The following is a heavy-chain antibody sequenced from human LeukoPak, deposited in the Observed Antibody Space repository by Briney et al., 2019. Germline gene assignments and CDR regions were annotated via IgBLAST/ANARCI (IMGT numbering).Heavy chain of an antibody. V-gene: IGHV1-2*02. CDR1: GHTFTGYY. Sequence: GASVKVSCKASGHTFTGYYMHWVRQAPGQGLEWMGWINPNSGGTNYAQKFRGRVTMTRDTSISTAYMELSRLRSDDTAVYNCARDRRWELPVKGFDPWGQGTLVTVSS. CDR2: INPNSGGT. D-gene: IGHD1-26*01. CDR3: ARDRRWELPVKGFDP. J-gene: IGHJ5*02.